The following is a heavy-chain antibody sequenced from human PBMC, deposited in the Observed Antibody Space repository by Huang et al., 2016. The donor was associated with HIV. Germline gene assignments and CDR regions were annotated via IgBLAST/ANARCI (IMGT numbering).Heavy chain of an antibody. CDR3: ARGSRSNGVSSFDY. D-gene: IGHD2-8*01. V-gene: IGHV3-30-3*01. Sequence: QVQLVESGGGVVQPGRSLRLSCAAAGFTFSSYAMHWVRQAPGKGLELVAFITYDGSNKYYADSVKGRFTISRDNSKNTMYLQMNSLRAEDTAVYYCARGSRSNGVSSFDYWGQGTLVTVSS. CDR1: GFTFSSYA. J-gene: IGHJ4*02. CDR2: ITYDGSNK.